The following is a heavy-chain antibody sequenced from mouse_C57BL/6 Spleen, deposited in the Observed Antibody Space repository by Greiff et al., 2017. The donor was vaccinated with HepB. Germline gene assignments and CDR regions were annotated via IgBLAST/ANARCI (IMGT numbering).Heavy chain of an antibody. D-gene: IGHD2-4*01. Sequence: QVQLQQPGAELVKPGASVKMSCKASGYTFTSYWITWVKQRPGQGLEWIGDIYPGSGSTNYTEKFKSKATLTVDTSSSTAYMQLSSLTSEDSAVYYRERKGMIKGDMDYWGQGTSVTVSS. CDR2: IYPGSGST. CDR3: ERKGMIKGDMDY. CDR1: GYTFTSYW. J-gene: IGHJ4*01. V-gene: IGHV1-55*01.